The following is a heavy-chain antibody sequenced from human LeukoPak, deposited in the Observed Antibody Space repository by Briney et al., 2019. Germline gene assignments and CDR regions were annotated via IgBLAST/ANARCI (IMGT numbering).Heavy chain of an antibody. D-gene: IGHD6-19*01. CDR3: ARAGSGWYEIDS. CDR2: IWYDGSNK. J-gene: IGHJ4*02. V-gene: IGHV3-33*01. CDR1: GFTFNSYA. Sequence: GRSLGLSCAASGFTFNSYAMHWVRQAPGKGLDWVAVIWYDGSNKYYADSVKGRFTISRDNSKNTLYLQMNSLRAEDTALYYCARAGSGWYEIDSWGQGTLVTVSS.